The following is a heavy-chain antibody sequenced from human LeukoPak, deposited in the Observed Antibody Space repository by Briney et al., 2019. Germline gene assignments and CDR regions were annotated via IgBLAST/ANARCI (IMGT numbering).Heavy chain of an antibody. CDR2: INHSGST. Sequence: PSETLSLTCAVSGGSFSGYYWSWIRQPPGKGLEWIGEINHSGSTNYNPSLKSRVTISVDTSKNQFSLKLSSVTAADTAVYYCARFTTIAVAGTVFYFDYWGQGTLVTVSS. J-gene: IGHJ4*02. CDR1: GGSFSGYY. D-gene: IGHD6-19*01. CDR3: ARFTTIAVAGTVFYFDY. V-gene: IGHV4-34*01.